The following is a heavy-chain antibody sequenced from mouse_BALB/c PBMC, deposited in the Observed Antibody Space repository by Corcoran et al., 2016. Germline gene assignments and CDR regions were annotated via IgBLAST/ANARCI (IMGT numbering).Heavy chain of an antibody. Sequence: QIQLVHYGPELKKPGETVTISCKASGYTFTHYGMHWVKQAPGKGLEWMGWINTYTGEPTYADDFKGRVAFSLETSASTAYLQINNLKNEDTATYFCARPLWLYYRDYWGQGTTLTVSS. J-gene: IGHJ2*01. CDR1: GYTFTHYG. CDR2: INTYTGEP. D-gene: IGHD2-2*01. V-gene: IGHV9-3-1*01. CDR3: ARPLWLYYRDY.